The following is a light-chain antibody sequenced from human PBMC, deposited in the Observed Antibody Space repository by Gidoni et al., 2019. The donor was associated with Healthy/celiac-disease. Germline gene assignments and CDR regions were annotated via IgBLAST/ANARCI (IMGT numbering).Light chain of an antibody. CDR3: QAWDSSTAV. CDR2: QNS. J-gene: IGLJ2*01. Sequence: SYALTQPPSVSVSTGQTASITCSGDKLGDKYACWYQQKPGQSPVLVSYQNSKQPSGIPERFSGSNAGNTATLTISGTQAMDEANYYCQAWDSSTAVFGGGTKLTVL. V-gene: IGLV3-1*01. CDR1: KLGDKY.